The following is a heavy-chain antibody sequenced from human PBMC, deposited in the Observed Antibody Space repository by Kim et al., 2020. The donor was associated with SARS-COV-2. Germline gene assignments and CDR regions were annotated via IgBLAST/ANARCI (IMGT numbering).Heavy chain of an antibody. V-gene: IGHV1-18*01. D-gene: IGHD3-16*01. CDR3: AREGFCSGANCWGSKSKYSNYGMDV. J-gene: IGHJ6*02. Sequence: ASVKVSCKASGYTFLNYGISWVRQAPGQGLEWMGWINPYNDKTTYSWRFQGRVTVTTDTSTRTTQMYLTSLRSDDTAVYYCAREGFCSGANCWGSKSKYSNYGMDVWGQGTMVTVSS. CDR1: GYTFLNYG. CDR2: INPYNDKT.